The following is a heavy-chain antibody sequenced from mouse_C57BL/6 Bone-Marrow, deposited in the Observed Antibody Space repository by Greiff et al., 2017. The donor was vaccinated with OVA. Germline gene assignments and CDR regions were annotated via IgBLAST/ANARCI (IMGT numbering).Heavy chain of an antibody. CDR1: GFTFSSYA. CDR2: ISDGGSYT. CDR3: AGEENGYPTLCYFDY. V-gene: IGHV5-4*01. D-gene: IGHD2-2*01. Sequence: EVKLVESGGGLVKPGGSLKLSCAASGFTFSSYAMSWVRQTPEKRLEWVATISDGGSYTYYPDNVKGRFIISSDNAKNTLYLQMSHLKSEDTAMYYCAGEENGYPTLCYFDYWGQGTTLTVSS. J-gene: IGHJ2*01.